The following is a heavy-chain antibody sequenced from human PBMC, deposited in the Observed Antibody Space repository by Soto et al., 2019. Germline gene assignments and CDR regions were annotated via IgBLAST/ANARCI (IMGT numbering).Heavy chain of an antibody. D-gene: IGHD2-21*02. CDR2: IRSKAYGGTT. V-gene: IGHV3-49*03. J-gene: IGHJ6*02. CDR3: TRSVVTPDYYYYYGMDV. CDR1: GFTFGDYA. Sequence: GGSLRLSCTASGFTFGDYAMSWFRQAPGKGLEWVGFIRSKAYGGTTEYAASVKGRFTISRDDSKSIAYLQMNSLKTEDTAVYYCTRSVVTPDYYYYYGMDVWGQGTTVTVSS.